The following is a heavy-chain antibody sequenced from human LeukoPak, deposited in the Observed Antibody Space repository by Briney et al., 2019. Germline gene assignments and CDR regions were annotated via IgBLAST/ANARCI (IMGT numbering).Heavy chain of an antibody. CDR2: ISYDGSNK. Sequence: GRSLRLSCAASGFTFSSYGMHRVRQAPGKGLEWVAVISYDGSNKYYADSVKGRFTISRDNSKNTLYLQMNSLRAEDTAVYYCARDPEMAPFDYWGQGTLVTVSS. D-gene: IGHD5-24*01. J-gene: IGHJ4*02. V-gene: IGHV3-30*03. CDR1: GFTFSSYG. CDR3: ARDPEMAPFDY.